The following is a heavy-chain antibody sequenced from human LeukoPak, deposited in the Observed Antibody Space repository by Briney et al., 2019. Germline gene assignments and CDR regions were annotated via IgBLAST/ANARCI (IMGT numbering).Heavy chain of an antibody. CDR3: AINDNSRRYFQY. V-gene: IGHV1-8*01. Sequence: ASVKVSCKASGYAFTSYDINWVRQATGQGLEWMGWMNPNSGNTGYAQKFQGRVTMTRNTSISTAYMELSSLRSEDTAVYYCAINDNSRRYFQYWGQGTLVTVSS. CDR2: MNPNSGNT. J-gene: IGHJ1*01. CDR1: GYAFTSYD. D-gene: IGHD1-26*01.